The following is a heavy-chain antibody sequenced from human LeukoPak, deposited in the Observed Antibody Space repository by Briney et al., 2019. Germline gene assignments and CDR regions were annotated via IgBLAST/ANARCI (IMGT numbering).Heavy chain of an antibody. V-gene: IGHV3-23*01. CDR2: ISDTGKKT. CDR1: GITLSNYG. Sequence: GGSLRLSCAGSGITLSNYGMTWVRQAPGKGLEWVAGISDTGKKTNYADSVKGRFTISRDNPQNTLYLQMNSLRAEDTAVYFCAKRGVVIRVILVGFHKEAYYFDSWGQGALVTVSS. D-gene: IGHD3-22*01. J-gene: IGHJ4*02. CDR3: AKRGVVIRVILVGFHKEAYYFDS.